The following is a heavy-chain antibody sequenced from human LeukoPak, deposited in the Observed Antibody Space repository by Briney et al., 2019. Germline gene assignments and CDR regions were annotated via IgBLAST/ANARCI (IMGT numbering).Heavy chain of an antibody. CDR1: GYSFTTYW. D-gene: IGHD2-15*01. CDR3: ATYRNNEGCGT. CDR2: IYPDDSDT. Sequence: GESLKISCKGSGYSFTTYWIGWVRQMPGKGLEWMGVIYPDDSDTRYSPSFQGQVTISADKSISTAYLQWSSLKASDTAIYYCATYRNNEGCGTWGQGTLVTVSS. J-gene: IGHJ5*02. V-gene: IGHV5-51*01.